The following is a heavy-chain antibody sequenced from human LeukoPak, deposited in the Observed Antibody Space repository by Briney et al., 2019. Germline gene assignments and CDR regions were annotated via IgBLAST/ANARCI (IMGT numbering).Heavy chain of an antibody. Sequence: TGGSLRLSCAASGFTFSSYGMHWVRQAPGKGLEWVAVISYDGSNKYYADSVKGRFTISRDNSKNTLHLQMNSLRAEDTAVYYCARGSINYGSGSYYLQTPYYYYGMDVWGQGTTVTVSS. CDR3: ARGSINYGSGSYYLQTPYYYYGMDV. D-gene: IGHD3-10*01. J-gene: IGHJ6*02. V-gene: IGHV3-30*19. CDR2: ISYDGSNK. CDR1: GFTFSSYG.